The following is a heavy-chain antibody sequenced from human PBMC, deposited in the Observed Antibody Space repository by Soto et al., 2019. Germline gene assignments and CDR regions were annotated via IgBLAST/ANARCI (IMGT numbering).Heavy chain of an antibody. D-gene: IGHD3-16*02. CDR2: ISGSGGST. Sequence: GGSLRLSCAASGFTFSSYAMSWVRQAPGKGLEWVSAISGSGGSTYYADSVKGRFTISRDNSKNTLYLQMNSLRAEDTAVYYCARGIGRYYDYVWGSYRHFFDPWGQGTLVTVSS. CDR3: ARGIGRYYDYVWGSYRHFFDP. V-gene: IGHV3-23*01. J-gene: IGHJ5*02. CDR1: GFTFSSYA.